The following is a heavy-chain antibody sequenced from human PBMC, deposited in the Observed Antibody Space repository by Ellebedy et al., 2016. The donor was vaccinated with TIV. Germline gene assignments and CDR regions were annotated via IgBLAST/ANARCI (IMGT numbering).Heavy chain of an antibody. CDR1: GYTFTDYY. CDR2: INPCSGGT. V-gene: IGHV1-2*02. Sequence: AASVKVSCKASGYTFTDYYMHWVRQAPGQGLEWMGWINPCSGGTNYAQKFQGRLTMTRDTSTSTAYMGLSSLRSDDTALVYCARERWNVRGAAADLFDYWGQGTLVTVSS. J-gene: IGHJ4*02. CDR3: ARERWNVRGAAADLFDY. D-gene: IGHD6-13*01.